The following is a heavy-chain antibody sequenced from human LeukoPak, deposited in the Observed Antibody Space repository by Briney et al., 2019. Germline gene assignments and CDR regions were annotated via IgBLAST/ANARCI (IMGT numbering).Heavy chain of an antibody. CDR1: GFTFDDYA. CDR3: ARVPAARSMDY. Sequence: GGSLRLSCAASGFTFDDYAMHWVRQAPGKGLEWVSGISWNSGSIGYADSVKGRFTISRDNAKNSLYLQMNSLRAEDTAVYYCARVPAARSMDYWGQGTLVTVSS. V-gene: IGHV3-9*01. J-gene: IGHJ4*02. CDR2: ISWNSGSI. D-gene: IGHD2-2*01.